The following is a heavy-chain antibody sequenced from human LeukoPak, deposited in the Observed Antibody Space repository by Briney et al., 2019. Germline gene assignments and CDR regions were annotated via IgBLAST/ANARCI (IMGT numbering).Heavy chain of an antibody. CDR2: IIAILDIA. Sequence: AASVKVSCKASGGTFSNYTISWVRQAPGQGLEWMGRIIAILDIANYAQKFQGRVTITADKSTSTAYMELSSLRSEDTAVYYCAIGYSYGLFDYWGQGTLVTVSS. CDR1: GGTFSNYT. V-gene: IGHV1-69*02. J-gene: IGHJ4*02. CDR3: AIGYSYGLFDY. D-gene: IGHD5-18*01.